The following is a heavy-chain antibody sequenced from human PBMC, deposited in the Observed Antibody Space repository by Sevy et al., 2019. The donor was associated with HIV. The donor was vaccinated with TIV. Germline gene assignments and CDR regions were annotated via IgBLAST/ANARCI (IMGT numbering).Heavy chain of an antibody. CDR3: NRITLQGEDAFDL. J-gene: IGHJ3*01. CDR2: IGSSGSNI. Sequence: GESLKISCAASGFIFSSYEMSWVRQAPGKGLEWISYIGSSGSNIYHADSVKGRFPISRDNAQNSLYLQMNSLRVEDTAVYYCNRITLQGEDAFDLWGQWTMVTVSS. V-gene: IGHV3-48*03. D-gene: IGHD3-10*01. CDR1: GFIFSSYE.